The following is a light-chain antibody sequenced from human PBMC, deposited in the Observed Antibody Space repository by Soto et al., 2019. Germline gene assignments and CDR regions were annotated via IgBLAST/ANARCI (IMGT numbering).Light chain of an antibody. CDR3: QQYQTLWT. Sequence: ELLMTQSPATLSVSPGERATLSCRASQSVSSNLAWYQQKPGQAPRLLIYGASTRATGIPARLSGSGSGTEFNLTISSLQSEDSAVYYCQQYQTLWTFGQGTKVDI. V-gene: IGKV3-15*01. CDR2: GAS. CDR1: QSVSSN. J-gene: IGKJ1*01.